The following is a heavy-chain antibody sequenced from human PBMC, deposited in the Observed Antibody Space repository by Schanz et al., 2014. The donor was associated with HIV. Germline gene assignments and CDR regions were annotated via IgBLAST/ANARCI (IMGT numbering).Heavy chain of an antibody. J-gene: IGHJ4*02. CDR3: ARGSCSGGTCYSGDH. CDR2: ISNYIGNT. Sequence: QVRLVQSEAEVRKPGASVTVSCKASGYTFTNYAINWVRQAPGQGLEWMGWISNYIGNTDYAQNLQDRVTMTADTFTNTAYLELRSLRSDDTAVYYCARGSCSGGTCYSGDHWGQGTLVTVSA. V-gene: IGHV1-18*01. D-gene: IGHD2-15*01. CDR1: GYTFTNYA.